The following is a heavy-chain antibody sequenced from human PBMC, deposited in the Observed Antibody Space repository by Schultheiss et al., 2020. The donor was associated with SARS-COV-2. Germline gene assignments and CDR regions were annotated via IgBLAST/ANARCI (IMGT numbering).Heavy chain of an antibody. D-gene: IGHD3-3*01. CDR2: INHSGST. J-gene: IGHJ4*02. Sequence: SETLSLTCAVYGGSFSDYYWGWIRQPPGKGLEWIGEINHSGSTNYNPSLKSRVTISVDTSKNQFSLKLSSVTAADTAVYYCARGAPNYGFWSAQFDYWGQGTLVTVSS. V-gene: IGHV4-34*01. CDR3: ARGAPNYGFWSAQFDY. CDR1: GGSFSDYY.